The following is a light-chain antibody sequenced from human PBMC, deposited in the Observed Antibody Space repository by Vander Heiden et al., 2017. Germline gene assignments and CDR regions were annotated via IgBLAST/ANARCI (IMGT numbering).Light chain of an antibody. CDR2: GNS. J-gene: IGLJ1*01. CDR3: QSYDSSLSAGV. V-gene: IGLV1-40*01. CDR1: SSKIGAGYD. Sequence: QSVLTQPPPVSGAPGQRVPISCTGRSSKIGAGYDVPWYQQLPGTAPNLLIYGNSNRPSGVPDRFSGSKSGTSASLAITGLQAEDEADYYCQSYDSSLSAGVFGTGTKVTVL.